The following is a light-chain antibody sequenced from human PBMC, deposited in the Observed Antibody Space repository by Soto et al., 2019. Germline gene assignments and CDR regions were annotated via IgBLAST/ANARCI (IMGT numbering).Light chain of an antibody. CDR3: EQYGGSPA. CDR1: QSVSSRY. Sequence: EIVLTQSPGTLSLSPGERATLSCRASQSVSSRYLAWYQQEPGQPPRLLFYGAATRATGMPARFSGSGSGTVFTLTVSRLEPEDCALYYCEQYGGSPAFGGGTKVEI. J-gene: IGKJ4*01. CDR2: GAA. V-gene: IGKV3-20*01.